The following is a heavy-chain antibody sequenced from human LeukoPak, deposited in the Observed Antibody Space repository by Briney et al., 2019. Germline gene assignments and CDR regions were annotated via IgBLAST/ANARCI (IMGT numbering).Heavy chain of an antibody. J-gene: IGHJ5*02. D-gene: IGHD2-15*01. CDR1: GGSISSYY. Sequence: PSETLSLTCTVSGGSISSYYWSWIRQPAGKGLEWIGRIYTSGSTNYNPSLKSRVTMSVDTSKNQFSLKLSSVTAADTAVYYCAREPLGGCSGGSCYSGWFDPWGQGTLVTVSS. CDR2: IYTSGST. CDR3: AREPLGGCSGGSCYSGWFDP. V-gene: IGHV4-4*07.